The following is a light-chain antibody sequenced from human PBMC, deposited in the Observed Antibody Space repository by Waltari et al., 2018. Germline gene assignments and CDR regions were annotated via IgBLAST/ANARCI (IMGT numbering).Light chain of an antibody. CDR2: AAS. J-gene: IGKJ2*01. CDR3: QQTNTFPFT. CDR1: QDIGRW. V-gene: IGKV1-12*01. Sequence: DIQMIQSPSSVSASLGDRVTITCRASQDIGRWLAWYQHKPGRAPNLLFFAASSLQNGVPSRFSGSGAGTYFTLTINSLQPEDFATYYCQQTNTFPFTFGQGTKLEIK.